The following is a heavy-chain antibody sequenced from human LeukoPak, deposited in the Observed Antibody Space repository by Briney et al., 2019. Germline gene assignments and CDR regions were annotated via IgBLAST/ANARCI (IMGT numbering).Heavy chain of an antibody. V-gene: IGHV3-33*05. CDR2: LAYDGTNE. D-gene: IGHD5-18*01. CDR1: GFTFSIYA. J-gene: IGHJ4*02. Sequence: GGSLRLSCAASGFTFSIYAMHWVRHAPGKGLEWVALLAYDGTNEYYADSVKGRFTISRDNFENMVYLQMNSLRAEDTAMYYCARDEGWIQLFFRGQGTLVTVSS. CDR3: ARDEGWIQLFF.